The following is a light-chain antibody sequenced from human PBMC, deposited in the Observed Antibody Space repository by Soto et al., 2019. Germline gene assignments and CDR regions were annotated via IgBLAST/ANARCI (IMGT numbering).Light chain of an antibody. J-gene: IGLJ1*01. CDR1: SSDVGGYNY. CDR2: DVS. Sequence: QSVLTQPPSASGSPGQSVTISCTGTSSDVGGYNYVSWYQQHPGKAPKLIIYDVSQRPSGVPDRFSGSKSGNTASLTVSGLQVDDEADYYCSSYAGSNTRYVVGTGTKVTVL. V-gene: IGLV2-8*01. CDR3: SSYAGSNTRYV.